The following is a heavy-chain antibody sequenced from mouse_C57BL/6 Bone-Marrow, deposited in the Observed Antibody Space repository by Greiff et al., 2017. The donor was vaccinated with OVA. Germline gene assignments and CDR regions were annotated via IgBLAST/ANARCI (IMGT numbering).Heavy chain of an antibody. CDR1: GFSLTSYG. CDR3: ARKGTTVVAPSV. CDR2: IWSGGST. D-gene: IGHD1-1*01. J-gene: IGHJ1*03. V-gene: IGHV2-2*01. Sequence: QVQLQQSGPGLVQPSQSLSITCTVSGFSLTSYGVHWVRQSPGKGLEWLGVIWSGGSTDSNAAFISRLSISKDNSKSQVFFKMNSLQADDTAIYYCARKGTTVVAPSVWGTGTTVTVSS.